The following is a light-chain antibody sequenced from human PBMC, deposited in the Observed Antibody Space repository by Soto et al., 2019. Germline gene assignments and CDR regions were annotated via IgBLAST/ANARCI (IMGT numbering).Light chain of an antibody. J-gene: IGKJ1*01. CDR3: QQSYSTPWT. CDR2: AAS. Sequence: DIQLTQAPSSLSASLGDRVTITCRASHTINNFLNWYQHKPGTAPKLLIFAASTLHSGVPSRFSGGGSGTDFTLTISSLQPEDFATYYCQQSYSTPWTFGQGTKV. V-gene: IGKV1-39*01. CDR1: HTINNF.